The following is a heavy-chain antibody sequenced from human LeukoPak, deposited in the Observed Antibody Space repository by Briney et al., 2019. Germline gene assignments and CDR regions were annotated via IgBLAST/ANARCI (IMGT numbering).Heavy chain of an antibody. D-gene: IGHD1-26*01. CDR1: GGSLSSGSYY. V-gene: IGHV4-61*02. Sequence: SQTLSLTCAVSGGSLSSGSYYWSWIRQPAGKGLEWIGRIYTSGSTNYNPSLKSRVTISVDTSKNQCSLKLSSVTAADTAVYYCAREKWELYHYFDYWGQGTLVTVSS. J-gene: IGHJ4*02. CDR3: AREKWELYHYFDY. CDR2: IYTSGST.